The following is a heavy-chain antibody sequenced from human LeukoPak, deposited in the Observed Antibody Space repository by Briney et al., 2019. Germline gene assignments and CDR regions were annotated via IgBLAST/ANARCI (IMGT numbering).Heavy chain of an antibody. D-gene: IGHD4/OR15-4a*01. CDR1: GFTFSSYG. V-gene: IGHV3-30*18. CDR2: ISYDGSNK. CDR3: AKDPTHFRVWDDYDTNILSH. Sequence: AGGSLRLSCAASGFTFSSYGMHWVRQAPGKGLEWVAVISYDGSNKYYADSVKGRFTISRDNSKNTLYLQMNSLRADDTAVYYCAKDPTHFRVWDDYDTNILSHWGQGTLVTVSS. J-gene: IGHJ4*02.